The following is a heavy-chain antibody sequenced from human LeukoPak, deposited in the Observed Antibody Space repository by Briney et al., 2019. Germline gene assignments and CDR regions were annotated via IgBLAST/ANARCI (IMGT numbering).Heavy chain of an antibody. V-gene: IGHV3-23*01. Sequence: GGSLRLSCAVSGFSFSSYGMHWVRQAPGKGLEWVSAISGSGGSTYYADSVKGRFTISRDNSKTTLYLQMNSLRADDTAEYYCAKGGRYCSGGNCYFFDYWGQGTLVTVSS. CDR3: AKGGRYCSGGNCYFFDY. D-gene: IGHD2-15*01. CDR2: ISGSGGST. CDR1: GFSFSSYG. J-gene: IGHJ4*02.